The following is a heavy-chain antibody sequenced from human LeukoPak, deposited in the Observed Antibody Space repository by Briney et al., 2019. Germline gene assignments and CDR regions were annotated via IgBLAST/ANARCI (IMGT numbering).Heavy chain of an antibody. J-gene: IGHJ4*02. Sequence: GGSLRLSCAASGFTFSNYGMSWVRQAPGKGLEWVSYISSSGSTIYYADSVKGRFTISRDNAKNSLYLQMNSLRAEDTAVYYCARGGYDYVWGSYRLTQYYFDYWGQGTLVTVSS. CDR3: ARGGYDYVWGSYRLTQYYFDY. V-gene: IGHV3-48*04. CDR1: GFTFSNYG. D-gene: IGHD3-16*02. CDR2: ISSSGSTI.